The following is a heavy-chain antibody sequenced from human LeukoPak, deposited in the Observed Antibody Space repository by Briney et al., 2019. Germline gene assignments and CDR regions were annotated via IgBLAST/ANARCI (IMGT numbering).Heavy chain of an antibody. V-gene: IGHV3-23*01. D-gene: IGHD2-2*02. CDR2: ISGSGGST. Sequence: GGSLRLSCAASGFTFSSYAMSWIRQAPGKGLEWVSAISGSGGSTYYADSVKGRFTISRDNSKNTLYLQMNSLRAGDTAVYYCASYCSSTSCYTYYYYMDVWGKGTTVTISS. CDR3: ASYCSSTSCYTYYYYMDV. CDR1: GFTFSSYA. J-gene: IGHJ6*03.